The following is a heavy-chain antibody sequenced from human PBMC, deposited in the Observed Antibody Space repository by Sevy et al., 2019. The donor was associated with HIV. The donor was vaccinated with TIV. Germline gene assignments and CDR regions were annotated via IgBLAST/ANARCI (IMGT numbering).Heavy chain of an antibody. CDR1: GYTFTSYD. D-gene: IGHD3-22*01. J-gene: IGHJ5*02. CDR3: TRVRAVNYYDTSVSMEYNWFDP. Sequence: ASVKVSCKASGYTFTSYDINWVRQATGQGLEWMGWMNPNTGNTGYAQKFQGRVTMTRETSTSTAYMKLRSLRSNETAIYYCTRVRAVNYYDTSVSMEYNWFDPWGQGTLVTVSS. V-gene: IGHV1-8*02. CDR2: MNPNTGNT.